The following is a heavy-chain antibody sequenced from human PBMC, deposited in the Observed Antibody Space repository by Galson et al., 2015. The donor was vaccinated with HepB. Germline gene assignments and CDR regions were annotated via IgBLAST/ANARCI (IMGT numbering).Heavy chain of an antibody. Sequence: SVKVSCKASGGAFTAYTITWVRQAPGQGLEWMGGIIPIFGTTTYAPKFQGRVTFTADALSSTAYMELGSLRSEDAAVYSCARGDIVGVPGAVGVFYYYGLDVWGQGTPVTVS. CDR2: IIPIFGTT. CDR1: GGAFTAYT. J-gene: IGHJ6*02. V-gene: IGHV1-69*13. CDR3: ARGDIVGVPGAVGVFYYYGLDV. D-gene: IGHD2-2*01.